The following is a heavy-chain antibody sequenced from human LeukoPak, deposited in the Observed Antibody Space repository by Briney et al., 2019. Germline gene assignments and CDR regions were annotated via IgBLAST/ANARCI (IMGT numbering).Heavy chain of an antibody. CDR3: ARQSRFNWFDP. Sequence: SETLSLTCAVSGYSISSGYYWGWIRQPPGKGLEWIGSIYHSGSTYYNPSLKSRVTISVDTSKNQFSLKLSSVTAADTAVYYCARQSRFNWFDPWGQGILVTVSS. D-gene: IGHD2-2*01. CDR1: GYSISSGYY. CDR2: IYHSGST. J-gene: IGHJ5*02. V-gene: IGHV4-38-2*01.